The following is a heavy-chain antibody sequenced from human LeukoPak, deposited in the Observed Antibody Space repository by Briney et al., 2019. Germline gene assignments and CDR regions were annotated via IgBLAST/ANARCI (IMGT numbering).Heavy chain of an antibody. D-gene: IGHD2-21*01. CDR2: ISYDGSNK. Sequence: PGRSLRLSCAASGFTFSSYGMHWVRQAPGKGLEWVAVISYDGSNKYYADSVKGRFTISRDNSENTLYLQMNSLRAEDTAVYYCAKIPMSNAFDIWGQGTMVTVSS. CDR3: AKIPMSNAFDI. J-gene: IGHJ3*02. CDR1: GFTFSSYG. V-gene: IGHV3-30*18.